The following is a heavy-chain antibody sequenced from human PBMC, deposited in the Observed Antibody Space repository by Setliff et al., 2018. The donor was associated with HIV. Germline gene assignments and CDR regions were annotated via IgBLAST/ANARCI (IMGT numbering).Heavy chain of an antibody. V-gene: IGHV4-61*09. Sequence: SETLSLTCTVSGGSISSGNSYWSWIRQPAVKGLEWIGHIYTSGNTNYNPSLKSRVTISIHTSKTQFSLKLTSVTAADAAVYSCAREDALTQQFDSWGQGTLVTVS. CDR1: GGSISSGNSY. J-gene: IGHJ4*02. D-gene: IGHD6-13*01. CDR3: AREDALTQQFDS. CDR2: IYTSGNT.